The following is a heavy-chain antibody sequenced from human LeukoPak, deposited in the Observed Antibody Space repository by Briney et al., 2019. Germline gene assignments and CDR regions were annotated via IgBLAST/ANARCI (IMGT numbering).Heavy chain of an antibody. CDR2: ISAHNGQT. CDR1: GYTFTNYG. J-gene: IGHJ5*02. CDR3: ARDRVKRLGELSSNWFDP. Sequence: ASVKVSCKASGYTFTNYGISWVRQAPGQGREWVGWISAHNGQTIYTPSLQGRVTMTTDTSTNTAYMQLTGLTSGDTAVYYCARDRVKRLGELSSNWFDPWGQGTLVTVSS. D-gene: IGHD3-16*02. V-gene: IGHV1-18*01.